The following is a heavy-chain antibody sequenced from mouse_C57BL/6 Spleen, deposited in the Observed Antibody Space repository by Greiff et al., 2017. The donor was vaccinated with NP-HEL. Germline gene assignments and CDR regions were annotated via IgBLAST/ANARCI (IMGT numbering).Heavy chain of an antibody. CDR2: IHPNSGST. Sequence: QVQLQQPGAELVKPGASVKLSCKASGYTFTSYWMHWVKQRPGQGLEWIGMIHPNSGSTNYNEKFKSKATLTVDKSSSTAYMQLNSLTSEDSAVYYCARGDYYGSGPWYFDVWGTGTTVTVSS. CDR1: GYTFTSYW. V-gene: IGHV1-64*01. CDR3: ARGDYYGSGPWYFDV. J-gene: IGHJ1*03. D-gene: IGHD1-1*01.